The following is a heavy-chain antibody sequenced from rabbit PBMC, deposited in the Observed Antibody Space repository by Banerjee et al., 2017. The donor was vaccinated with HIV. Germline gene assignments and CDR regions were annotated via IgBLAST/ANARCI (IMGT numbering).Heavy chain of an antibody. J-gene: IGHJ4*01. CDR2: IYAGSSGST. D-gene: IGHD6-1*01. V-gene: IGHV1S45*01. Sequence: QEQLEESGGDLVKPEGSLTLTCTASGFSFSSSYWICWVRQAPGKGLEWIACIYAGSSGSTYYASWAKGRFTISKTSSTTVTLQMTSLTAADTATYFCARAYYTYGYAGYAYATGYFNLWG. CDR1: GFSFSSSYW. CDR3: ARAYYTYGYAGYAYATGYFNL.